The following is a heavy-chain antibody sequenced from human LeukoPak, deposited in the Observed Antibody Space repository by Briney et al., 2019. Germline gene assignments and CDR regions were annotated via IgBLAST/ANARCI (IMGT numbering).Heavy chain of an antibody. Sequence: SETLSLTCTVSGGSISSGGYYWSWIRQHPGKGLEWIGYIYYSGSTYYNPSLKSRVTISVDTSKNQFSLKLSSVTAADTAMYYCARDVVRGVFDYWGQGTLVTVSS. CDR2: IYYSGST. J-gene: IGHJ4*02. D-gene: IGHD3-10*01. CDR3: ARDVVRGVFDY. V-gene: IGHV4-31*03. CDR1: GGSISSGGYY.